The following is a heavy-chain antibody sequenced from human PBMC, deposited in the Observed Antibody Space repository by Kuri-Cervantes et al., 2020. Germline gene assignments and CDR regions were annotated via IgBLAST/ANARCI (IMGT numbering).Heavy chain of an antibody. J-gene: IGHJ3*02. CDR3: AREYRWCSGGSCYSAGGAFDI. Sequence: ASVKVSCKASGYTFTSYGISWVRQAPGQGLEWMGIINPSGGSTSYAQKFQGRVTMTRDTSTSTVYMELSSLRSEDTAVYYCAREYRWCSGGSCYSAGGAFDIWGQGTMVTVSS. V-gene: IGHV1-46*01. CDR1: GYTFTSYG. D-gene: IGHD2-15*01. CDR2: INPSGGST.